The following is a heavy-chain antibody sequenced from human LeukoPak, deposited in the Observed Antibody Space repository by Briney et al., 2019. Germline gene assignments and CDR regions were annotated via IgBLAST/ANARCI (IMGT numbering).Heavy chain of an antibody. J-gene: IGHJ6*02. CDR1: GFTFSSYG. V-gene: IGHV3-33*01. CDR2: IWYDGSNK. CDR3: ARALYMGATIDYYYGMDV. Sequence: GGSLRLSCAASGFTFSSYGMHWVRQAPGKGLEWVAVIWYDGSNKYYADSVKGRFTISRDNSKNTLYLQMNSLRAEDTAVYYCARALYMGATIDYYYGMDVWGQGTTVTVSS. D-gene: IGHD1-26*01.